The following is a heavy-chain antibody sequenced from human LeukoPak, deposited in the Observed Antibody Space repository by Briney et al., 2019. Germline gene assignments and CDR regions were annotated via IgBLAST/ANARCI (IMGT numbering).Heavy chain of an antibody. J-gene: IGHJ5*02. CDR1: GGSFSGYY. CDR3: ARGSDGYNSRGLFDP. V-gene: IGHV4-34*01. D-gene: IGHD5-24*01. Sequence: PSETLSLTCAVYGGSFSGYYWSWIRQPPGKGLEWIGEINHSGSTNYNPSLKSRVTMSVDTSKNQFSLKLSSVTAADTAVYYCARGSDGYNSRGLFDPWGQGTLVTVSS. CDR2: INHSGST.